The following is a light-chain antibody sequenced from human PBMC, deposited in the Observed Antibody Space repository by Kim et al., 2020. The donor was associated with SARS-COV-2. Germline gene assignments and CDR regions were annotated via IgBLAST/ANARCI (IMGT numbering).Light chain of an antibody. CDR1: RDIINY. CDR3: QQYDDLPLT. CDR2: DTS. J-gene: IGKJ4*01. V-gene: IGKV1-33*01. Sequence: ASVGDRVTITCQASRDIINYLNWYQQKPGKAPMRLIYDTSNLEPGVPSRFSGSGSGTDFTFTISSLQPEDVATYYCQQYDDLPLTFGGGTKVEIK.